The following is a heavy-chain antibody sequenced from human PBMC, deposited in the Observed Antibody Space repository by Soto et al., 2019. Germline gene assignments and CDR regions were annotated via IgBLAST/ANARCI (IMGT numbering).Heavy chain of an antibody. CDR1: GXSLSSGSFD. V-gene: IGHV4-61*01. CDR2: IYNSVTF. Sequence: XTLSLPCTVSGXSLSSGSFDWSWIRQPPGKGLEWIGFIYNSVTFNYNSSLNSRVTISFDTSNQQFSLTLRSVTAADTAFHFCARVPLGYSSSHHFDFWGQGALVTVSS. J-gene: IGHJ4*02. D-gene: IGHD6-13*01. CDR3: ARVPLGYSSSHHFDF.